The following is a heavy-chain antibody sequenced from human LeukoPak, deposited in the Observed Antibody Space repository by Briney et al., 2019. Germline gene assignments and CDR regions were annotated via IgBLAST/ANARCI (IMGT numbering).Heavy chain of an antibody. CDR2: ISGSGGST. CDR3: AKDKSESGTGDGMDV. V-gene: IGHV3-23*01. Sequence: GGSLRLSCAASGFTFSSYAMSWVRQAPGKGLEWVSAISGSGGSTYYADSVKGRFTISRDNSKNTLYLQMNSLRAEDTALYYCAKDKSESGTGDGMDVWGQGTTVTVSS. J-gene: IGHJ6*02. CDR1: GFTFSSYA. D-gene: IGHD1-26*01.